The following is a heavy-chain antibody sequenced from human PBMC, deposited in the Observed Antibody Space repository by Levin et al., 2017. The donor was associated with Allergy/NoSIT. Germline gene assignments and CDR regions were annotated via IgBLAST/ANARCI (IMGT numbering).Heavy chain of an antibody. CDR3: AKDRADIVVVPAAISGGYYYYGMDV. D-gene: IGHD2-2*02. Sequence: GGSLRLSCAASGFTFSSYGMHWVRQAPGKGLEWVAVISYDGSNKYYADSVKGRFTISRDNSKNTLYLQMNSLRAEDTAVYYCAKDRADIVVVPAAISGGYYYYGMDVWGQGTTVTVSS. V-gene: IGHV3-30*18. CDR2: ISYDGSNK. J-gene: IGHJ6*02. CDR1: GFTFSSYG.